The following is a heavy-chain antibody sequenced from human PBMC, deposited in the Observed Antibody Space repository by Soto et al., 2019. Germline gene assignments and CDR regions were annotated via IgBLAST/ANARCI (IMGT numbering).Heavy chain of an antibody. CDR2: TYYRSKWYN. Sequence: SQTLSLTCVLSGDSVSSNSAAWNWIRQSPSRGLEWLGRTYYRSKWYNDYAVSVKSRITINPDTSKNQFSLQLNSVTPEDTAVYYCARDQVVPAAIYYYYYGMDVWGQGTTVTVSS. CDR3: ARDQVVPAAIYYYYYGMDV. D-gene: IGHD2-2*01. J-gene: IGHJ6*02. V-gene: IGHV6-1*01. CDR1: GDSVSSNSAA.